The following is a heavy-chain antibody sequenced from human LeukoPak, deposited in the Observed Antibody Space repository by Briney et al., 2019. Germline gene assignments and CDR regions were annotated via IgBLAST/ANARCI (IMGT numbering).Heavy chain of an antibody. J-gene: IGHJ4*02. Sequence: EWVSVIYSGGSTYYADSVKGRFTISRDNSKNTLYLQMNSLRAEDTAVYYCARAPRPLDYWGQGTLVTVSS. V-gene: IGHV3-53*01. CDR2: IYSGGST. CDR3: ARAPRPLDY.